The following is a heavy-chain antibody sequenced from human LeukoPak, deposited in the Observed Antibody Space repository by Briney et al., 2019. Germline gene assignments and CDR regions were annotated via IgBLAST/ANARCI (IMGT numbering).Heavy chain of an antibody. CDR3: ARALSWTTESYYYMDV. V-gene: IGHV1-8*01. CDR2: MNPNSGNT. D-gene: IGHD3/OR15-3a*01. J-gene: IGHJ6*03. Sequence: ASVKVSCKASGYTFNSYDINWVRPATGQGLECMGWMNPNSGNTGSAQKFQGRVTMTKNNSITTVYMELSGLRSEDTAVYYCARALSWTTESYYYMDVWGKGTTVTVSS. CDR1: GYTFNSYD.